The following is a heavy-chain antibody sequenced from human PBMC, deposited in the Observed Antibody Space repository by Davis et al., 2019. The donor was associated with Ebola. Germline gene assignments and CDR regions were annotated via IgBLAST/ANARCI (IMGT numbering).Heavy chain of an antibody. CDR2: ISWNSGSI. J-gene: IGHJ4*02. V-gene: IGHV3-9*01. D-gene: IGHD6-13*01. Sequence: PGGSLRLSCAASGFTFDDYAMHWVRQAPGKGLEWVSGISWNSGSIGYADSVKGRFTISRDNAKNSLYLQMNSLRAEDTAVYYCAREPRGGPMAAASWYLIDYWGQGTLVTVSS. CDR1: GFTFDDYA. CDR3: AREPRGGPMAAASWYLIDY.